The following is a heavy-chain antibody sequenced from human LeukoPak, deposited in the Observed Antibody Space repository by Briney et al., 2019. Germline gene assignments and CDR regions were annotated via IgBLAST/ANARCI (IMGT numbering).Heavy chain of an antibody. D-gene: IGHD2-2*02. CDR1: GISISSYA. CDR2: ISGSGRST. Sequence: PGESLRLSCAASGISISSYAMIWVRQAPGKGLEWVSAISGSGRSTFYADSVKGRFTISRDNSKNTLYLQMDSLRPDDTAVYYCAKVRYQLLYGSLDYWGQGTLVTVSS. J-gene: IGHJ4*02. CDR3: AKVRYQLLYGSLDY. V-gene: IGHV3-23*01.